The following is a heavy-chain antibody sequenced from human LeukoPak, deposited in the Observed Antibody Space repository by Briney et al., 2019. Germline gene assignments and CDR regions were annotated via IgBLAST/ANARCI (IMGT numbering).Heavy chain of an antibody. D-gene: IGHD5-12*01. J-gene: IGHJ4*02. CDR1: GYTFTSYD. CDR3: ARVGGAEATIAIGPDY. Sequence: ASVKVSCKASGYTFTSYDINWVRQATGQGLEWMGWMNPNSGNTGYAQKFQGRVTITRNTSISTAYMELSSLRSEDTAVYYCARVGGAEATIAIGPDYWGQGTLVTVSS. CDR2: MNPNSGNT. V-gene: IGHV1-8*03.